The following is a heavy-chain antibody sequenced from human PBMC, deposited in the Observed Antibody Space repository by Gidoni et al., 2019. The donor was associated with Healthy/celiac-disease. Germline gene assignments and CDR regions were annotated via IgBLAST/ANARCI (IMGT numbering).Heavy chain of an antibody. J-gene: IGHJ4*02. CDR1: GYTFTSYA. V-gene: IGHV7-4-1*01. CDR2: INTNTGNP. Sequence: QVQLVQSGSELKKPGASVKVSCKASGYTFTSYAMNWVRQAPGQGLEWMGCINTNTGNPTDAQGFTGRFVFSLDTSVSTAYLQICSLKAEDTAVYYCASGCSGGSCYSGFDYWGQGTLVTVSS. CDR3: ASGCSGGSCYSGFDY. D-gene: IGHD2-15*01.